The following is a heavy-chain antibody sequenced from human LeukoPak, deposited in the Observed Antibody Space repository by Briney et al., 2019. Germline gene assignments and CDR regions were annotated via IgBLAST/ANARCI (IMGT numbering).Heavy chain of an antibody. CDR3: ARDKSGPTAHYDVFDI. CDR1: GGSISNSY. Sequence: TSETLSLTCTVSGGSISNSYWNWHWIRQPQGRGLEWIGYIYYSGSTNYNPSLRSRVTIAVDKSNDQVSLKLSSVTAADTAMYYCARDKSGPTAHYDVFDIWGQGTMVTVSS. D-gene: IGHD4/OR15-4a*01. V-gene: IGHV4-59*01. J-gene: IGHJ3*02. CDR2: IYYSGST.